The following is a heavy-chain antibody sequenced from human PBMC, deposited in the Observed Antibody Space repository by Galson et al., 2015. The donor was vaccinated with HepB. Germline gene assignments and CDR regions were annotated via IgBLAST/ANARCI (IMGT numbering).Heavy chain of an antibody. D-gene: IGHD5-24*01. Sequence: SLRLSCAASGFTFRSYEMNWVRQAPGKGLEWVSYISSSSTTIYYADSVKGRFTISRDNAKNSLYLQMNSLRAEDTAVYFCARCHLDGYSSRDLDHWGQGTLVTVSS. J-gene: IGHJ4*02. V-gene: IGHV3-48*03. CDR2: ISSSSTTI. CDR1: GFTFRSYE. CDR3: ARCHLDGYSSRDLDH.